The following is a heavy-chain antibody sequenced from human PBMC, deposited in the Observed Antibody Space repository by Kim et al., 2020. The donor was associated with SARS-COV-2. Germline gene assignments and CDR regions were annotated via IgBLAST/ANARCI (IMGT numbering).Heavy chain of an antibody. CDR1: GGSINSYY. CDR2: IYYSGST. D-gene: IGHD5-18*01. J-gene: IGHJ6*02. Sequence: SETLSLTCTVSGGSINSYYWSWIRQPPGKGLEWIGYIYYSGSTNYNPSLKSRVTISVDTSKNQFSLKLSSVTAADTAVYYCARGYSYVSSHGMDVWGQGTTVTVSS. V-gene: IGHV4-59*01. CDR3: ARGYSYVSSHGMDV.